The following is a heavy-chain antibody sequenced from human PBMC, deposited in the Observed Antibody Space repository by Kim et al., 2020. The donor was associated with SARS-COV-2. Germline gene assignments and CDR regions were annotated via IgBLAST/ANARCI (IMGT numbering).Heavy chain of an antibody. Sequence: NYAQKFQGRVTITADESTSTAYMELSSLRSEDTAVYYCISYVYDYYGMDVWGQGTTVTVSS. CDR3: ISYVYDYYGMDV. V-gene: IGHV1-69*01. J-gene: IGHJ6*02. D-gene: IGHD3-16*01.